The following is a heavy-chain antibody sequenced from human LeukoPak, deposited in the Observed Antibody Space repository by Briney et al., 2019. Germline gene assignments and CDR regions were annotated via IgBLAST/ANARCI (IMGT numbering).Heavy chain of an antibody. CDR2: IDYRERI. CDR3: ANYVSGTMRDY. V-gene: IGHV4-39*01. D-gene: IGHD3-16*01. J-gene: IGHJ4*02. Sequence: LSETLSLTCTVSGGSITTSGHYWGWIRQPPGKGLEWIGSIDYRERITYNPSLKSRVTISADTSRNQFSLKLSSVTATDTAVYYCANYVSGTMRDYWGQGTLVTVSS. CDR1: GGSITTSGHY.